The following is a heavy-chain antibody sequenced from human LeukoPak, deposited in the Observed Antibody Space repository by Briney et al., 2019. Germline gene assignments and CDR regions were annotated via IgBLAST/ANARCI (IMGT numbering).Heavy chain of an antibody. Sequence: GESLMISCNASGYSFTSYWIGWVRQMPGKGLEWMGIIYPGDSDTRYSPSFQGQVTTSADKSISTAYLQWSSLKASDTAMYYCARSNGYSSGWLDYWGQGTLVTVSS. CDR3: ARSNGYSSGWLDY. V-gene: IGHV5-51*01. CDR1: GYSFTSYW. J-gene: IGHJ4*02. CDR2: IYPGDSDT. D-gene: IGHD6-19*01.